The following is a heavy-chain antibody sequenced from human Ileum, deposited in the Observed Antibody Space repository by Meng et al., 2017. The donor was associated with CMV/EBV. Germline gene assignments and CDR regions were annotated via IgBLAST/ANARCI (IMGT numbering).Heavy chain of an antibody. D-gene: IGHD3-10*01. Sequence: SVKVSCKASGGTFSSYAISWVRQAPGQGLEWMGGIIPILGIANYAQKFQGRVTITADKSTSTAYMELSSLRSEDTAVYYCARDNYLVPGASPVDFWGQGTLVTVSS. CDR1: GGTFSSYA. CDR3: ARDNYLVPGASPVDF. CDR2: IIPILGIA. J-gene: IGHJ4*02. V-gene: IGHV1-69*10.